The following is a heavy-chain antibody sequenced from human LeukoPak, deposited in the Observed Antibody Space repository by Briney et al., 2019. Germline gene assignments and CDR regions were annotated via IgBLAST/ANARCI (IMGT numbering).Heavy chain of an antibody. D-gene: IGHD5-18*01. Sequence: PGGSLRLSCAASGFTFSFYEVNWVRQAPGKGLEWVSYISRSGTTIYYADSVKRRFTISRDNAKNSLYLQMSSRRAEDTAVYYCARDLGLGSNYGLGDASDIWGEGTRVTVSS. V-gene: IGHV3-48*03. J-gene: IGHJ3*02. CDR2: ISRSGTTI. CDR3: ARDLGLGSNYGLGDASDI. CDR1: GFTFSFYE.